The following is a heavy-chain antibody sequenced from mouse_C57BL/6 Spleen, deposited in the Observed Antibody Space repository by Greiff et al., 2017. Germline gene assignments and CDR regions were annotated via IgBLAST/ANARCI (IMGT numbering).Heavy chain of an antibody. J-gene: IGHJ2*01. V-gene: IGHV1-55*01. CDR2: IYPSNGGT. CDR3: ARGCYCAGWRVDY. Sequence: QVQLQQPGAELVKPGASVKMSCKASGYTFTSYWMTWVKQRPGQGLEWIGDIYPSNGGTNYNQKFKGKATLTVDTSSSTAYMQLSSLTSEDSAAYDGARGCYCAGWRVDYWGQGTTLTVSS. CDR1: GYTFTSYW. D-gene: IGHD2-12*01.